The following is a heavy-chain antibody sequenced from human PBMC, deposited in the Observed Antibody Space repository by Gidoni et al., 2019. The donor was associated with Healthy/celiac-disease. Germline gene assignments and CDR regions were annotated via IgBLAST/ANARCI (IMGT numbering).Heavy chain of an antibody. D-gene: IGHD3-3*01. CDR3: ARGRTGGFWSGYFRPFDY. CDR2: INHSETT. J-gene: IGHJ4*02. Sequence: QVQLQQWGAGLLKPSETLSLTCAVYGGSFRPYYWSWIRQPPGKGLEWIGEINHSETTNYNPSLKSRVTISIDTSKNQFSLKLSSMTAADTAMYYCARGRTGGFWSGYFRPFDYWGQGTLVTVSS. CDR1: GGSFRPYY. V-gene: IGHV4-34*01.